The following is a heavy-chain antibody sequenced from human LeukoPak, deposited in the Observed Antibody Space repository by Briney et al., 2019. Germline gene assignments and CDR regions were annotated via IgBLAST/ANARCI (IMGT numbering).Heavy chain of an antibody. V-gene: IGHV4-39*01. CDR3: ARLLGDCSGGSCYFFDY. CDR2: IYYSGST. CDR1: GGSISSSNYY. J-gene: IGHJ4*02. Sequence: KPSETLSLTCTVSGGSISSSNYYWGWIRQPPGKGLEWIGNIYYSGSTYYNPSLKGRVAISVDTPKNQLSLKLSSVTAADTAVYYCARLLGDCSGGSCYFFDYWGQGTLVTVSS. D-gene: IGHD2-15*01.